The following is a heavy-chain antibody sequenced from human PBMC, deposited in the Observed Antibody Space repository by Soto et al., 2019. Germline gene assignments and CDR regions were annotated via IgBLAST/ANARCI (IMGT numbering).Heavy chain of an antibody. J-gene: IGHJ4*02. CDR3: VRYCSTTKCPFDY. Sequence: SETLSLTCTVSAGSISSGGSYWGWIRQPPGKGLEWIGYIYYSGNTILNPSLRSRVTLSVDTSKNQFSLNLSSVTAADTAVYYCVRYCSTTKCPFDYWGQGTLVTVSS. V-gene: IGHV4-30-4*01. D-gene: IGHD2-2*01. CDR2: IYYSGNT. CDR1: AGSISSGGSY.